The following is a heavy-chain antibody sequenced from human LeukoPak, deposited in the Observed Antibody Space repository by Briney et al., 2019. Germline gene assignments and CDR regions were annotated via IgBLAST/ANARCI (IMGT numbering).Heavy chain of an antibody. CDR2: ISGSGGST. Sequence: PGGSLRLSCAASGFTFSSYAMSWVRQAPGKGLEWVSAISGSGGSTYYADSVKGRFTISRDNSKNTLYLQMNSLRAEDTAVYYCAKDAEGVVAATVSFDYWGQGTLVTVSS. CDR1: GFTFSSYA. CDR3: AKDAEGVVAATVSFDY. D-gene: IGHD2-15*01. V-gene: IGHV3-23*01. J-gene: IGHJ4*02.